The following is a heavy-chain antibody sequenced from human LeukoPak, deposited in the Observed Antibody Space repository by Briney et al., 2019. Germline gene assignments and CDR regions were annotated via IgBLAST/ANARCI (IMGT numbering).Heavy chain of an antibody. CDR3: ARTRRDGYNNAFDI. D-gene: IGHD5-24*01. CDR2: INHSGST. J-gene: IGHJ3*02. Sequence: PSETLSLTCAVYGGSFSGYYWSWIRQPPGKGLEWIGEINHSGSTNYNPSLKSRVTISVDTSKNQFSLKLSSVTAADTAVFYCARTRRDGYNNAFDIWGQGTMVTVSS. CDR1: GGSFSGYY. V-gene: IGHV4-34*01.